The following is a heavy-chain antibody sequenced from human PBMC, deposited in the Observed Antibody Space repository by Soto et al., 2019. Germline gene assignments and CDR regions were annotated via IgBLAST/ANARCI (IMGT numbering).Heavy chain of an antibody. CDR2: IWYDGSNK. CDR3: ARDVGREYQLPNFDY. CDR1: GFTFSSYG. Sequence: GGSLRLSCAASGFTFSSYGMHWVRQAPGKGLEWVAVIWYDGSNKYYADSVKGRFTISRDNSKNTLYLQMNSLRAEDTAVYYCARDVGREYQLPNFDYWGQGTLVTVSS. V-gene: IGHV3-33*01. D-gene: IGHD2-2*01. J-gene: IGHJ4*02.